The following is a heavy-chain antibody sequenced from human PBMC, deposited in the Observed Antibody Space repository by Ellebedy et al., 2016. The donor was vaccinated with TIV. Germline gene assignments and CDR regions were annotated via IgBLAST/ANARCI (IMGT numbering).Heavy chain of an antibody. D-gene: IGHD1-26*01. CDR3: AKGPTTRYYYMDV. J-gene: IGHJ6*03. Sequence: GGSLRLSXAASGFTFSSYAMSWVRQAPGKGLEWLSTISDSTYTTYYADSVRGRFTISRDNSKNTLYLHMSSLRVEDTAVYYCAKGPTTRYYYMDVWGKGTTVTVSS. V-gene: IGHV3-23*01. CDR2: ISDSTYTT. CDR1: GFTFSSYA.